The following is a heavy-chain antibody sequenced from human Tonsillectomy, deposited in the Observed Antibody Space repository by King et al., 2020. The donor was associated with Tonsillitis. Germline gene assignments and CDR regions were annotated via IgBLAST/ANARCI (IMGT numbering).Heavy chain of an antibody. CDR3: ARARHYDNSGYWAGYFAY. CDR2: ISYDGSNK. J-gene: IGHJ4*02. D-gene: IGHD3-22*01. V-gene: IGHV3-30-3*01. Sequence: VQLVESGGGVVQPGRSLRLSCAASGFTFSSYAMHWVRQAPGKGLEWVAVISYDGSNKYYADSVKGRFTISRDNSKNTLYLQMNSLRAEDTAVYYCARARHYDNSGYWAGYFAYWGQGTLVTVSS. CDR1: GFTFSSYA.